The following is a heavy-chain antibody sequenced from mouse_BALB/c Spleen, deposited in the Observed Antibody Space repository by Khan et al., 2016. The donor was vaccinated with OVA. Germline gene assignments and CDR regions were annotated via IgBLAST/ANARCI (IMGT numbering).Heavy chain of an antibody. Sequence: QVQLKQSGPELVRPGVSVKISCKGSGYTFTAYSMHWVKQSHAKSLEWIGVISTDSVNTNYNQKFKGKATLTVDKSSSTAYMELARMTSEDAAIDYCAIRDYFDYWGQGTTLTVSS. CDR3: AIRDYFDY. J-gene: IGHJ2*01. CDR2: ISTDSVNT. V-gene: IGHV1S137*01. CDR1: GYTFTAYS.